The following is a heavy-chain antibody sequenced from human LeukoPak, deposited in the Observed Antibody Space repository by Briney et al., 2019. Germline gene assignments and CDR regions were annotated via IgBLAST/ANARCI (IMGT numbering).Heavy chain of an antibody. CDR3: ARGHYDTSGYYHLDY. J-gene: IGHJ4*02. D-gene: IGHD3-22*01. V-gene: IGHV1-2*02. CDR2: INPNSGAT. Sequence: GASVKVSCKASGYTFTGYFMHWARQAPGQGLEWMGWINPNSGATNYAQNFQGRVTMTRDTSISTAYMELRSDDTAVYYCARGHYDTSGYYHLDYWGQGTLVTVSS. CDR1: GYTFTGYF.